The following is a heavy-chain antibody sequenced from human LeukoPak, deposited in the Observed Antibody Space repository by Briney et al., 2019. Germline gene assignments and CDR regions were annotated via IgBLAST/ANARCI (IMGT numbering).Heavy chain of an antibody. CDR3: ARTGGTIDY. CDR1: GGSIGSGDYY. D-gene: IGHD2-8*02. Sequence: SQTLSLTCTVSGGSIGSGDYYWSWIRQPPGKGLEWIGYIYYSGSTYYNPSLKSRATISVDTSKNQFSLKLNSVTAADTAVYYCARTGGTIDYWGQGTLVTVSS. V-gene: IGHV4-30-4*01. J-gene: IGHJ4*02. CDR2: IYYSGST.